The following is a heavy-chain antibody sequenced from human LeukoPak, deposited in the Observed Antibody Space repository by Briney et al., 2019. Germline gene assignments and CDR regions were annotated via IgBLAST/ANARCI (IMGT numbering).Heavy chain of an antibody. V-gene: IGHV1-69*01. CDR2: IIPILGTA. CDR1: GGTFSSYA. CDR3: ARDPLYSSGWYYFGPRGYNWFDP. Sequence: SVKVSCKASGGTFSSYAISWVRQAPGQGLEWMGGIIPILGTANYAQKFQGRVTITADESTSTAYMELSSLRSEDTAVYYCARDPLYSSGWYYFGPRGYNWFDPWGQGTLVTVSS. J-gene: IGHJ5*02. D-gene: IGHD6-19*01.